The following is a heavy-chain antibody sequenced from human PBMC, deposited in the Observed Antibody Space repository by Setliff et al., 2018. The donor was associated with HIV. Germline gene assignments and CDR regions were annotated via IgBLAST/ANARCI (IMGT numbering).Heavy chain of an antibody. J-gene: IGHJ4*02. CDR1: GDSISSYY. V-gene: IGHV4-4*07. Sequence: ETLSLTCTASGDSISSYYWNWIRQPAGKGLEWIGRIYTSGSTSYNPSLKSRVTMSVDTSKNQFSLILTSVTAADTAVYYCARSSRVNCGGDCYLFDYWGQGTPVTVSS. CDR3: ARSSRVNCGGDCYLFDY. CDR2: IYTSGST. D-gene: IGHD2-21*02.